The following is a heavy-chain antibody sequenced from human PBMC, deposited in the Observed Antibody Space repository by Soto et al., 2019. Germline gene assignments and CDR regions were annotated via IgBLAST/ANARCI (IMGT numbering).Heavy chain of an antibody. CDR2: INPNSGGT. CDR1: GYSFTAYC. D-gene: IGHD1-26*01. CDR3: ARSSGTYSDFDY. V-gene: IGHV1-2*02. J-gene: IGHJ4*01. Sequence: ASVKVSCKASGYSFTAYCVHWVRQAPGQGLEWMGWINPNSGGTNYAQRFQGRVAMTTDTSTNTAYMELNSLKSDDTVLYFCARSSGTYSDFDYWGQGTQVTVSS.